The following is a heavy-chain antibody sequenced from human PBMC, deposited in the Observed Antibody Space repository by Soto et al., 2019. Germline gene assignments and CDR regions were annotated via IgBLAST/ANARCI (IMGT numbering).Heavy chain of an antibody. CDR3: AKDLDGSGSYYQD. CDR2: ISYDGSSK. CDR1: GFTFSSYG. J-gene: IGHJ4*02. D-gene: IGHD3-10*01. Sequence: PGGSLRLSCAASGFTFSSYGMHWVRQAPGKGLEWVAVISYDGSSKYYADSVKGRFTISRDNSKNTLYLQMNSLRAEDTAVYYCAKDLDGSGSYYQDWGQGTLVTVS. V-gene: IGHV3-30*18.